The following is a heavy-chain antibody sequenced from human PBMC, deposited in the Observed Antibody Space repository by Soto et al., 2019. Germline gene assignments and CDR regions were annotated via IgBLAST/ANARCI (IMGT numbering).Heavy chain of an antibody. CDR2: ISTTSSYI. D-gene: IGHD3-9*01. J-gene: IGHJ4*02. CDR1: GFTFSTHS. CDR3: VRDRGLETFYFAGSGYLFDY. V-gene: IGHV3-21*01. Sequence: GGSLRLSCAAFGFTFSTHSMHWVRQAPGKGLEWVSSISTTSSYIYYAVSVRGRFTISRDNAKNSLFLQMNILRAEDTAVYYCVRDRGLETFYFAGSGYLFDYWGQGILVTVSS.